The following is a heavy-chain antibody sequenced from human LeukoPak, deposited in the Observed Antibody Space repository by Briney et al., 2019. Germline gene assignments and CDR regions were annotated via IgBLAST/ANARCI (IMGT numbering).Heavy chain of an antibody. D-gene: IGHD2-2*01. CDR3: ARDRYCTTTRCSDY. J-gene: IGHJ4*02. CDR1: GFTFSSYW. V-gene: IGHV3-74*03. CDR2: INTDGSST. Sequence: GGSLRLSCAASGFTFSSYWMHWVRQTPGKGLVWVSRINTDGSSTTYADSVKGRFTISRDNAKNTLYLEMNSLRAEDTAVYYCARDRYCTTTRCSDYWGQGTLVTVSS.